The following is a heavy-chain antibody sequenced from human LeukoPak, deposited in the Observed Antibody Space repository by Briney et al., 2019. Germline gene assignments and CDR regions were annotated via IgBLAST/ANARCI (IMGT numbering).Heavy chain of an antibody. CDR3: ASASYYDFWSGPPLDHYYGMDV. CDR2: IIPIFGTA. CDR1: GGTFSSYA. J-gene: IGHJ6*02. Sequence: SVKVSCKASGGTFSSYAISWVRQAPGQGLEWMGGIIPIFGTANYAQKFQGRVTITADESTSTAYMELSSLRSEDTAVYYCASASYYDFWSGPPLDHYYGMDVWGQGTTVTVSS. D-gene: IGHD3-3*01. V-gene: IGHV1-69*13.